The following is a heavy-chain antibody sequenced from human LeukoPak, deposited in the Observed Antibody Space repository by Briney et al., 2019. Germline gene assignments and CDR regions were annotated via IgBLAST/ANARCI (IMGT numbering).Heavy chain of an antibody. CDR3: AKLAPSESPDTAMVPFDY. CDR2: ISWTSGSI. D-gene: IGHD5-18*01. Sequence: PLRSLRLSCAASGFTFDDYAMHWVRHAPGKGLEWVSGISWTSGSIGYADSVKGRFNISRDNAKNSLYLQMNSLRAEDTAVYYCAKLAPSESPDTAMVPFDYWGQGTLLTVSS. CDR1: GFTFDDYA. J-gene: IGHJ4*02. V-gene: IGHV3-9*01.